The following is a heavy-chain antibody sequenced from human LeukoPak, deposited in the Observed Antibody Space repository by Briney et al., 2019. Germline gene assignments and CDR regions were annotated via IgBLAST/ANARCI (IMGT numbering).Heavy chain of an antibody. Sequence: SETLSLTCAVYGGSFSGYYWSWIRQPPGKGLGWIGEINHSGSTNYNPSLKSRVTISVDTSKNQFSLKLSSVTAADTAVYYCARRGYYDSSGVFDYWGQGTLVTVSS. V-gene: IGHV4-34*01. J-gene: IGHJ4*02. CDR1: GGSFSGYY. D-gene: IGHD3-22*01. CDR3: ARRGYYDSSGVFDY. CDR2: INHSGST.